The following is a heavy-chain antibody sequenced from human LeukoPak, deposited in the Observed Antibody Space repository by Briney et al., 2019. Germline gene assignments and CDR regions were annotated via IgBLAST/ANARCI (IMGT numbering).Heavy chain of an antibody. D-gene: IGHD3-3*01. J-gene: IGHJ4*02. CDR1: GYTFTSYG. CDR2: ISAYNGNT. CDR3: ARDLSAYDFWSGYSPSGY. V-gene: IGHV1-18*01. Sequence: ASVKVSCKASGYTFTSYGISWVRQAPGQGLEWMGWISAYNGNTNYAQKLQGRVTMTTDTSTSTAYMELRSLRSDDTAAYYCARDLSAYDFWSGYSPSGYWGQGTLVTVSS.